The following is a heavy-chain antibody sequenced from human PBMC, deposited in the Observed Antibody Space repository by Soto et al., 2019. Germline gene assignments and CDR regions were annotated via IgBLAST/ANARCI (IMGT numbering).Heavy chain of an antibody. CDR2: IYYSGST. CDR1: GGSISSSSYY. J-gene: IGHJ5*02. D-gene: IGHD2-8*01. Sequence: QLQLQESGPGLVKPSETLSLTCTVSGGSISSSSYYWGWIRQPPGKGLEWIGSIYYSGSTYYNPSLKSRVTISVDTSKNQFALKLSSVTAADTAVYYCASRPDIVLRVFDPWGQGTLVTVSS. V-gene: IGHV4-39*01. CDR3: ASRPDIVLRVFDP.